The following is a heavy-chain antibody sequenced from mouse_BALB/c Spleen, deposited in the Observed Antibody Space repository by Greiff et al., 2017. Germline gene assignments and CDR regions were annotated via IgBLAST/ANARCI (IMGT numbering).Heavy chain of an antibody. CDR1: GYSFTGYY. V-gene: IGHV1-26*01. J-gene: IGHJ2*01. Sequence: EVQLQQSGPELVKPGASVKISCKASGYSFTGYYMHWVKQSHVKSLEWIGRINPYNGATSYNQNFKDKASLTVDKSSSTAYMELHSLTSEDSAVYYCARYGNYAFDYWGQGTTLTVSS. CDR2: INPYNGAT. D-gene: IGHD2-1*01. CDR3: ARYGNYAFDY.